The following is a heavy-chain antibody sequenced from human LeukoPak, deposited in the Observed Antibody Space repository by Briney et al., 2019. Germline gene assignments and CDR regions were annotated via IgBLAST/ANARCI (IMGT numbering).Heavy chain of an antibody. Sequence: PSETLSLTCTVSGGSSSSYYWSWIRQPPGKGLEWIGYINYSGSTNYNPSLKSRVTISVDTSKNQFSLKLSSVTAADTAVYYCARAITMVRGANLNWFDPWGQGTLVTVSS. CDR3: ARAITMVRGANLNWFDP. D-gene: IGHD3-10*01. V-gene: IGHV4-59*08. CDR1: GGSSSSYY. CDR2: INYSGST. J-gene: IGHJ5*02.